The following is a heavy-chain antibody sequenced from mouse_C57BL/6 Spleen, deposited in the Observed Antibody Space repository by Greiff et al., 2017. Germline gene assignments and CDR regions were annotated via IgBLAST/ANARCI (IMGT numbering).Heavy chain of an antibody. CDR3: ARNSDYGSRGGLFAY. Sequence: VQLQQSGPGLVAPSQSLSITCTVSGFSLTSYAISWVRQPPGKGLEWLGVIWTGGGTNYNSALKSSLSISKDNSKRQVFLKMNSLQTDDTARYYCARNSDYGSRGGLFAYGGQGTLVTVSA. D-gene: IGHD1-1*01. J-gene: IGHJ3*01. CDR2: IWTGGGT. CDR1: GFSLTSYA. V-gene: IGHV2-9-1*01.